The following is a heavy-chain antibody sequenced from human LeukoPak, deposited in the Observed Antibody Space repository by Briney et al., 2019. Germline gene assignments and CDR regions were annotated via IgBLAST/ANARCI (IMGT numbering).Heavy chain of an antibody. J-gene: IGHJ6*02. Sequence: ASVKVSCKASGGTFSSYAISWVRQAPGQGLEWMGGIIPIFGTANYAQKFQGRVTITADESTSTAHMELSSLRSEDTAVYYCARSEVTPYYYYGMDVWGQGTTVTVSS. CDR3: ARSEVTPYYYYGMDV. D-gene: IGHD4-23*01. CDR2: IIPIFGTA. CDR1: GGTFSSYA. V-gene: IGHV1-69*01.